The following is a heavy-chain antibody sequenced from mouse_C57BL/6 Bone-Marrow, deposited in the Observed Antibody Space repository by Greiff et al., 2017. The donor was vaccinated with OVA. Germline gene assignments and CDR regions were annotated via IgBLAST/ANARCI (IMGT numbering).Heavy chain of an antibody. CDR1: GFTFSSYG. V-gene: IGHV5-6*02. CDR2: ISSGGSYT. CDR3: ARRGTTVPFAY. J-gene: IGHJ3*01. Sequence: EVNLVESGGDLVKPGGSLKLSCAASGFTFSSYGMSWVRQTPDKRLEWVATISSGGSYTYYPDSVKGRFTISRDNAKNTLYLQMSSLKSEDTAMYYCARRGTTVPFAYWGQGTLVTVSA. D-gene: IGHD1-1*01.